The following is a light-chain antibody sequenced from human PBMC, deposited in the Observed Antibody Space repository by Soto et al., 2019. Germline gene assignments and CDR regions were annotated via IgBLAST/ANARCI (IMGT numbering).Light chain of an antibody. Sequence: EIVMTQSPATLSMSPGERATLSCRASQSVSSNLAWYQQKPGQAPRLLIYGASTGATGIPARFSGSGSGTEFTLTISSLQSEDFAVYYCQQYNNWWTFGQGTKVEIK. V-gene: IGKV3-15*01. CDR3: QQYNNWWT. J-gene: IGKJ1*01. CDR2: GAS. CDR1: QSVSSN.